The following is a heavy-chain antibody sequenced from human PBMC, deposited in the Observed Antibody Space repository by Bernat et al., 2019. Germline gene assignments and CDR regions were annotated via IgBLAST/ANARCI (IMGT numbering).Heavy chain of an antibody. J-gene: IGHJ2*01. CDR3: ARDAEWAELGIAVAGAPKSPQLSHWYFDL. D-gene: IGHD6-19*01. V-gene: IGHV1-69*01. CDR1: GGTFSSYA. CDR2: IIPIFGTA. Sequence: QVQLVQSGAEVKKPGSSVKVSCKASGGTFSSYAISWVRQAPGQGLEWMGGIIPIFGTANYAQKFQGRVTITADESTSTAYMELSSLRSEDTAVYYCARDAEWAELGIAVAGAPKSPQLSHWYFDLWGRGTLVTVSS.